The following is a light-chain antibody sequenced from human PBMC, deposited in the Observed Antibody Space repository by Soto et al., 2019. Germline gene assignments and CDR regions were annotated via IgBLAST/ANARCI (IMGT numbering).Light chain of an antibody. CDR1: QSVSSN. CDR3: QQYNNWPPYT. V-gene: IGKV3-15*01. J-gene: IGKJ2*01. Sequence: EIVMTQSQATLSVSPGERATLSCMARQSVSSNLAWSQQKPGQAPRLLIYGASTRATGIPARFSGSGSGTEFNLTISSLQSEYFAVYYCQQYNNWPPYTFGQGTKLEIK. CDR2: GAS.